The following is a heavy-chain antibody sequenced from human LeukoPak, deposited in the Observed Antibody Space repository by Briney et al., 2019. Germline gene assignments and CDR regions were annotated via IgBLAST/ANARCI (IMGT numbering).Heavy chain of an antibody. CDR2: MNPNSGNT. V-gene: IGHV1-8*01. CDR1: GYTFTSYD. D-gene: IGHD2-15*01. CDR3: ARRYCSGGSCYQSFDY. Sequence: ASVTVSCKASGYTFTSYDINWVRQATGQGLEWMGWMNPNSGNTGYAQKFQGRVTMTRNTSISTAYMELSSLRSEDTAVYYCARRYCSGGSCYQSFDYWGQGTLVTVSS. J-gene: IGHJ4*02.